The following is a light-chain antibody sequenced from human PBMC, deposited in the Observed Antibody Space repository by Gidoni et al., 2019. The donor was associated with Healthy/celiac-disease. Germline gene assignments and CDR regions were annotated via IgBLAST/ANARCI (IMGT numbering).Light chain of an antibody. CDR1: QSVSSY. V-gene: IGKV3-11*01. CDR2: DAS. J-gene: IGKJ5*01. Sequence: EIVLTQSPSTLSLSPGERATLSCRASQSVSSYLAWYQQKPGQAPRLLIYDASNRATGIPARFSGSGSGTEFTLTISSLEPEEWAVYYCQQRSNWPITFGQGTRLEIK. CDR3: QQRSNWPIT.